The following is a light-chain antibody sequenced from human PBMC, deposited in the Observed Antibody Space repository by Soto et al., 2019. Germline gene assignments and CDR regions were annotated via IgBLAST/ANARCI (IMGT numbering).Light chain of an antibody. CDR2: GAS. CDR3: QQSGRP. J-gene: IGKJ1*01. Sequence: IVMTQSPATLSVSPGERATLSCRASQSFSSNLAWYQQKPGRTPRLLIHGASSRATGIPDRFSGSGSGTDFTLTISRLEPEDSAVYYCQQSGRPFGQGTKVDIK. V-gene: IGKV3-20*01. CDR1: QSFSSN.